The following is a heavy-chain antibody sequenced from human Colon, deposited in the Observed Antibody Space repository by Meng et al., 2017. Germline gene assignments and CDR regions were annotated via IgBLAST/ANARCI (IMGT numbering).Heavy chain of an antibody. V-gene: IGHV4-34*08. CDR3: AAQRRSTSYPYY. CDR1: GGTVSDYY. D-gene: IGHD3-16*01. CDR2: ISNRGTT. Sequence: QVQRQQWGAGPLKPSEPLSLTCAASGGTVSDYYWSWIRQSPGKGLGWIGEISNRGTTNYNPSLKSRVTISLDTSRNQFSLNLTSVTAADTAVYYCAAQRRSTSYPYYWGQGTLVTVSS. J-gene: IGHJ4*02.